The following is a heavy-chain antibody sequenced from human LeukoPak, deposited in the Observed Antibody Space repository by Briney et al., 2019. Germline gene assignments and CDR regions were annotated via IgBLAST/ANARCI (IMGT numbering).Heavy chain of an antibody. CDR1: GYTFTSYY. J-gene: IGHJ6*02. D-gene: IGHD3-10*01. Sequence: GASVRVSCKASGYTFTSYYMHWVRQAPGQGLEWMGIINPSGGSTSYAQKFQGRVTMTRDTSTSTAYLQWSSLKASDTAMYYCARHLDYYGSGSGYYYGMDVWGQGTTVTVSS. CDR3: ARHLDYYGSGSGYYYGMDV. CDR2: INPSGGST. V-gene: IGHV1-46*01.